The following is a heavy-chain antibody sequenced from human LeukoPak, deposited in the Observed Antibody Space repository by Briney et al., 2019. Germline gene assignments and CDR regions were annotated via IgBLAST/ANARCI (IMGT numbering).Heavy chain of an antibody. CDR1: GFTFSSYA. CDR3: AKGQCSGGRCYSGFGFDY. V-gene: IGHV3-23*01. CDR2: ISGSGGST. J-gene: IGHJ4*02. D-gene: IGHD2-15*01. Sequence: PGGSLRHSCAVSGFTFSSYAMSWVRQAPGKGLEWVSAISGSGGSTYYADSVKGRFTISRDNSKNTLYLQMNSLRAEDTAVYYCAKGQCSGGRCYSGFGFDYWGQGTLVTVSS.